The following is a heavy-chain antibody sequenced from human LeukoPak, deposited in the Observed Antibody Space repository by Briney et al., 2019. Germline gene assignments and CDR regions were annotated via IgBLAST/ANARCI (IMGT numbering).Heavy chain of an antibody. CDR2: INCNGESI. V-gene: IGHV3-48*03. Sequence: GGSLRLSCAASGFTFSSYEMNWVRQAPGKGLEWLSYINCNGESIYYADSVKGRFTVSRDNARGSLSLQMNSLRGEDTAVYYCARRATVTYHGMDVWGQGTTVTVSS. J-gene: IGHJ6*02. D-gene: IGHD4-17*01. CDR1: GFTFSSYE. CDR3: ARRATVTYHGMDV.